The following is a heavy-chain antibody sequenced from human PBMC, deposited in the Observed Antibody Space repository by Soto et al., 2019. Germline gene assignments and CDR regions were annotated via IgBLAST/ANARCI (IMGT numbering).Heavy chain of an antibody. Sequence: QVQLQESGPGLVKPSQTLSLTCTVSGGSISSGDYYWSWIRQPPGKGLERIGYIYYSGSTYYNPSLKSRVTISVDTSKNQFSLKLSSVTAADTAVYYCARASEYYDILTGYYPFYYGMDVWGQGTTVTVSS. CDR2: IYYSGST. CDR3: ARASEYYDILTGYYPFYYGMDV. D-gene: IGHD3-9*01. V-gene: IGHV4-30-4*01. CDR1: GGSISSGDYY. J-gene: IGHJ6*02.